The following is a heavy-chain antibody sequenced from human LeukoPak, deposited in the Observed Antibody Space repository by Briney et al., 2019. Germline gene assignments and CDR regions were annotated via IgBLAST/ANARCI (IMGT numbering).Heavy chain of an antibody. V-gene: IGHV3-30*02. CDR2: IRDDGSIK. J-gene: IGHJ4*02. CDR1: GFTFNNYG. D-gene: IGHD3-22*01. CDR3: AKDDYYDTSGYRD. Sequence: GGSLRLSCAPSGFTFNNYGMHWVRQAPGKGLEWVAFIRDDGSIKYYADSVKGRFTISRDNSKNTLYLQMNSLRAEDTAVYYCAKDDYYDTSGYRDWGQGTLVTVSS.